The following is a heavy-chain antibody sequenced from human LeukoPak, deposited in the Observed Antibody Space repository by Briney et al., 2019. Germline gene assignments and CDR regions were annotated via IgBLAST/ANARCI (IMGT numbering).Heavy chain of an antibody. J-gene: IGHJ4*02. D-gene: IGHD2-21*02. CDR3: AKATYCGGDCSTLFATNPVDY. CDR1: GFTFSRYG. CDR2: ISGSGSST. V-gene: IGHV3-23*01. Sequence: PGGSLRLSCAASGFTFSRYGMSWVRQAPGKGLEWVSTISGSGSSTYFADSVKGRFSISRDNSKNTLYLQMNSLRAEDTAVYYCAKATYCGGDCSTLFATNPVDYWGQGTLVTVSS.